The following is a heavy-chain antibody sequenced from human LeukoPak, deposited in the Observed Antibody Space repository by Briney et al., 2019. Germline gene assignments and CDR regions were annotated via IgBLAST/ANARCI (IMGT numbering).Heavy chain of an antibody. Sequence: GGSLRLSCAASGFTFSSYSMTWVRQAPGKGLEWVSSITGSSRYIDYADSVKGRFTISRDNAKTSLYLQMNSLRAEDTAIYYCASEAGFDWNWGQGTLVTVSS. CDR3: ASEAGFDWN. CDR1: GFTFSSYS. J-gene: IGHJ4*02. V-gene: IGHV3-21*01. D-gene: IGHD3-9*01. CDR2: ITGSSRYI.